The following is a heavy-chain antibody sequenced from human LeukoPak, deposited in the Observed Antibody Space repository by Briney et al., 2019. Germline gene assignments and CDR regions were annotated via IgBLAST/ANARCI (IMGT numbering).Heavy chain of an antibody. CDR2: INPSGGST. CDR3: ATVNYCSSTSCEDMDV. Sequence: GASVKVSCKASGYTFTGYYMHWVRQAPGQGLEWMGIINPSGGSTSYAQKFQGRVTMTRDMSTSTVYMELSSLRSEDTAVYYCATVNYCSSTSCEDMDVWGKGTTVTVSS. CDR1: GYTFTGYY. J-gene: IGHJ6*03. V-gene: IGHV1-46*01. D-gene: IGHD2-2*01.